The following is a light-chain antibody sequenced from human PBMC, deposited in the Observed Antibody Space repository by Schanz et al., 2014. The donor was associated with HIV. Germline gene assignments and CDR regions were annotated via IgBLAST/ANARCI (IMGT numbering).Light chain of an antibody. V-gene: IGKV1-9*01. CDR1: QGISSH. CDR3: QQFNSYPLT. J-gene: IGKJ1*01. CDR2: SAS. Sequence: DIQLTQSLSFLSASVGDRVTITCRASQGISSHLAWYQQKSGQAPRLLIYSASSLQTGVPSRFSGSGSGTEFTLTITSLQPEDFATYYCQQFNSYPLTFGQGTKVAIK.